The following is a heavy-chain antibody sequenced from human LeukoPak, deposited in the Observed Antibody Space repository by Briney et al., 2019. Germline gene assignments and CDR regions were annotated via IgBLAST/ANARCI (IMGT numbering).Heavy chain of an antibody. J-gene: IGHJ5*02. Sequence: SVKVSCKASGGTFSSYAISWVRQAPGQGLEWMGRIIPIFGIANYARKFQGRVTITADKSTSTAYMELSSLRSEDTAVYYCASVGVVVPAASNWFDPWGQGTLVTVSS. CDR3: ASVGVVVPAASNWFDP. D-gene: IGHD2-2*01. CDR1: GGTFSSYA. CDR2: IIPIFGIA. V-gene: IGHV1-69*04.